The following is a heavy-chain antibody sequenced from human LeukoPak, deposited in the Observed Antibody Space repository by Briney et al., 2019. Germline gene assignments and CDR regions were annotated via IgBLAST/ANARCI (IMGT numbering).Heavy chain of an antibody. D-gene: IGHD3-10*01. V-gene: IGHV3-48*03. CDR1: GFTFSSCE. CDR2: ISSSGSTI. J-gene: IGHJ4*02. CDR3: ARERYYGSGSSPLGY. Sequence: PGGSLRLSCAASGFTFSSCEMNWVRQAPGKGLEWVSYISSSGSTIYYADSVKGRFTISRDNAKNSLYLQMNSLRAEDTAVYYCARERYYGSGSSPLGYWGQGTLVTVSS.